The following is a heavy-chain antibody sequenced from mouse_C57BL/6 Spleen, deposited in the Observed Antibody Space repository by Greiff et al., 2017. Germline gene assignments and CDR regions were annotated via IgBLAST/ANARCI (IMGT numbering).Heavy chain of an antibody. Sequence: QVQLQQSGPGLVQPSQSLSITCTVSGFSLTSYGVHWVRQSPGKGLEWLGVIWSGGSTDYNAAFISRLSISKDNSKSQVFFNMNSLQADDTAIYSCAGDGAYDGYYHWYFGVWGTGTTGTVSS. D-gene: IGHD2-3*01. CDR2: IWSGGST. CDR3: AGDGAYDGYYHWYFGV. CDR1: GFSLTSYG. J-gene: IGHJ1*03. V-gene: IGHV2-2*01.